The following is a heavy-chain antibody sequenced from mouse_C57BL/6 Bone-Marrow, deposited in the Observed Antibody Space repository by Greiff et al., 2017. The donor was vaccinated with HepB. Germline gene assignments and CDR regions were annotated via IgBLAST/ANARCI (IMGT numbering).Heavy chain of an antibody. Sequence: EVQLQQSGAELVKPGASVKLSCTASGFNIKDYYMHWVKQRTEQGLEWIGRIDPEDGETKYVPKFQGKATITADTSSNTAYLQLSSLTSEDTAVYYCASHWRYFDYWGQGTTLTVSS. J-gene: IGHJ2*01. CDR3: ASHWRYFDY. V-gene: IGHV14-2*01. CDR1: GFNIKDYY. D-gene: IGHD4-1*01. CDR2: IDPEDGET.